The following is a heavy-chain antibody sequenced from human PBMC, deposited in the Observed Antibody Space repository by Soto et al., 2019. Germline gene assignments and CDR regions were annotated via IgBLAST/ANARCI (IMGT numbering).Heavy chain of an antibody. J-gene: IGHJ6*03. Sequence: LSLTCAASGFTFSSYWMHWVRQAPGKGLVWVSRINSDGSSTSYADSVKGRFTISRDNAKNTLYLQMNSLRAEDTAVYYCARGRGGYCSSTSCYANYYYMDVWGKGTTVTVSS. CDR2: INSDGSST. CDR3: ARGRGGYCSSTSCYANYYYMDV. CDR1: GFTFSSYW. D-gene: IGHD2-2*01. V-gene: IGHV3-74*01.